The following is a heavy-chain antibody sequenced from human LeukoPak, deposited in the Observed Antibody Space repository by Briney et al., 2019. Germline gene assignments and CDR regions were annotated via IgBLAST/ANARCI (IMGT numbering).Heavy chain of an antibody. CDR1: GFTFSSYA. CDR2: ISGSGGST. V-gene: IGHV3-23*01. J-gene: IGHJ4*02. Sequence: GGSLRLFCAASGFTFSSYAMGWVRQAPGKGLEWVSGISGSGGSTYYADSVKGRFTISRDNSKNTLFLQMNSLRAEDTAVYYCAKGRTAMGTLDYWGQGTLVTVSS. CDR3: AKGRTAMGTLDY. D-gene: IGHD5-18*01.